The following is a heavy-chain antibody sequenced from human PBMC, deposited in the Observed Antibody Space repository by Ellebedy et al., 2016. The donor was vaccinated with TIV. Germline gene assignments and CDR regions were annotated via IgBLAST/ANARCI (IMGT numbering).Heavy chain of an antibody. V-gene: IGHV3-7*01. CDR1: GFNFRSYW. CDR3: ARRASYGDYAVQVNPWFDP. J-gene: IGHJ5*02. D-gene: IGHD4-17*01. CDR2: IRQEGDEI. Sequence: GGSLRLSCAASGFNFRSYWMTWVRQAPGKGLEWVAKIRQEGDEIYYVESVKGRFTTSRDNAKNSLFLQMNSLRVEDMAVYYCARRASYGDYAVQVNPWFDPWGQGTLVTVSS.